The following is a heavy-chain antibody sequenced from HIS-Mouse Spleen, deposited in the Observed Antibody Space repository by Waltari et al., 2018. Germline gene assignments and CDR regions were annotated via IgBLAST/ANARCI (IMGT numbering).Heavy chain of an antibody. CDR3: AREIPYSSSWYDWYFDL. V-gene: IGHV4-39*07. J-gene: IGHJ2*01. CDR1: GGSISSSSYY. Sequence: QLQLQESGPGLVKPSETLSLTCTVSGGSISSSSYYWGWIRQPPGKGLEWIGSIYYSGGTYSHPSLKSRVTISVDTDKNQFSLKLSSVTAADTAVYYCAREIPYSSSWYDWYFDLWGRGTLVTVSS. D-gene: IGHD6-13*01. CDR2: IYYSGGT.